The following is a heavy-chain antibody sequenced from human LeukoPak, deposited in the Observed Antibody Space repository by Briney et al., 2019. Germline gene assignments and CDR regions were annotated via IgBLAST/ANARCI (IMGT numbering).Heavy chain of an antibody. D-gene: IGHD3-10*01. V-gene: IGHV1-69*13. CDR1: GGTFSSYA. Sequence: GASVKVSCKASGGTFSSYAISWVRQAPGQGLEWMGGIIPIFGTANYAQKFQGRVTITADESTSTAYMELSSLRSEDTAVYYCATRPPGPSHYYGSGPHYCYGMDVWGKGTTVTVSS. CDR3: ATRPPGPSHYYGSGPHYCYGMDV. J-gene: IGHJ6*04. CDR2: IIPIFGTA.